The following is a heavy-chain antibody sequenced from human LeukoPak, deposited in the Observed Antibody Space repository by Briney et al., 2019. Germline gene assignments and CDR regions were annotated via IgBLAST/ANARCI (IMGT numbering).Heavy chain of an antibody. CDR3: ARALRGYSYGFS. Sequence: GGSLRLSCAASGFTFSSYAMHWVRQAPGKGLEWVAVISYDGSNKYYADSVKGRFTISRDNAKNSLYLQMNSLRAEDTAVYYCARALRGYSYGFSWGQGTLVTVSS. V-gene: IGHV3-30-3*01. J-gene: IGHJ5*02. CDR1: GFTFSSYA. CDR2: ISYDGSNK. D-gene: IGHD5-18*01.